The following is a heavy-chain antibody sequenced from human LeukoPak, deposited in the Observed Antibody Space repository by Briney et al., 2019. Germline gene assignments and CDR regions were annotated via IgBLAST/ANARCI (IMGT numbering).Heavy chain of an antibody. J-gene: IGHJ4*02. CDR1: GGSISSYY. Sequence: SETLSLTCTVSGGSISSYYWSWIRQPPGKGLEWIGYIYYSGSTNYNPSLKSRVTISVDTSKNQFSLKLSSVTAADMAVYYCARVRAKYDSSGYYYLRFFDYWGQGTLVTVSS. CDR3: ARVRAKYDSSGYYYLRFFDY. D-gene: IGHD3-22*01. V-gene: IGHV4-59*01. CDR2: IYYSGST.